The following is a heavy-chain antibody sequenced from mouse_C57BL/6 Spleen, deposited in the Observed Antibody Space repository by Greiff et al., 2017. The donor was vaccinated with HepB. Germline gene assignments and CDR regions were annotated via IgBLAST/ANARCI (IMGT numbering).Heavy chain of an antibody. J-gene: IGHJ2*01. CDR1: GFTFSSYT. V-gene: IGHV5-9*01. D-gene: IGHD3-2*02. CDR3: ARQTAQPYYFDD. CDR2: ISGGGGNT. Sequence: EVQGVESGGGLVKPGGSLKLSCAASGFTFSSYTMSWVRQTPEKRLEWVATISGGGGNTYYPDSVKGRFTISRDNAKNTLYLQMSSLRSDDTALYYCARQTAQPYYFDDWGQGTTLTVSS.